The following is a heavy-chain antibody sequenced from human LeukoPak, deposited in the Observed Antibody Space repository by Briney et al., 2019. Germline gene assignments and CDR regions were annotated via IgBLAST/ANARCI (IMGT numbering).Heavy chain of an antibody. CDR2: ISSSSSYT. CDR1: GFTFSDYY. D-gene: IGHD2-2*01. Sequence: GGSLRLSCAASGFTFSDYYMSWIRQAPGKGLEWVSYISSSSSYTNYADSVKGRFTISRDNSKNMLYLQMNNLRAEDTAVYYCAKDAVGTVVPPDYWGQGTLVTVSS. CDR3: AKDAVGTVVPPDY. J-gene: IGHJ4*02. V-gene: IGHV3-11*05.